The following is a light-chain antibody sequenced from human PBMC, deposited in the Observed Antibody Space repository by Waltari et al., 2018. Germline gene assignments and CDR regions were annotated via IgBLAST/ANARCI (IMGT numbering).Light chain of an antibody. J-gene: IGKJ4*01. CDR2: DAS. CDR1: QDIDDS. Sequence: DIQLTQSPSSLSASVGDRVTITCQASQDIDDSLYWFPQKPGTAPKILIFDASNLQPRVPSRFSGSGSGTQFVLTIRSLQPDDVGTYYCHNYRFGPPTFGGGTKVEIK. V-gene: IGKV1-33*01. CDR3: HNYRFGPPT.